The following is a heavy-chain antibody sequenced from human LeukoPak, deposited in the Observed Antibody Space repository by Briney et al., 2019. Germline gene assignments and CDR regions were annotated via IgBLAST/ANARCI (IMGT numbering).Heavy chain of an antibody. CDR1: GGSFSGYY. D-gene: IGHD3-10*01. J-gene: IGHJ4*02. CDR3: ARRAYGSGSYPDY. V-gene: IGHV4-34*01. CDR2: INHSGST. Sequence: SETLSLTCAVYGGSFSGYYWSWIRQPPGKGLEWIGEINHSGSTNYNPSLKSRVTISVDTSKNQFSLKLSSVTAADTAVYYCARRAYGSGSYPDYWGQGTLVTVSS.